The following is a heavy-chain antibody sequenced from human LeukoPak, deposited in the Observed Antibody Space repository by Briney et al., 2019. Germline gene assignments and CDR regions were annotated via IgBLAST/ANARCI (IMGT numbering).Heavy chain of an antibody. Sequence: ASVRVSCKASGYTFTSYDINWVRQAPGQGLEWMGWMNPNSGNTGYAQKFQGRVTITRNTSISTAYMELSSLRSEDTAVYYCARAGSNYYYYYYMDVWGKGTTVTISS. V-gene: IGHV1-8*01. D-gene: IGHD3-10*01. J-gene: IGHJ6*03. CDR3: ARAGSNYYYYYYMDV. CDR1: GYTFTSYD. CDR2: MNPNSGNT.